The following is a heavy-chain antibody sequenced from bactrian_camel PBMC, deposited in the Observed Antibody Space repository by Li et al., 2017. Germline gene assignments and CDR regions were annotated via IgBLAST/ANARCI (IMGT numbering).Heavy chain of an antibody. D-gene: IGHD4*01. CDR1: AYITEQC. CDR2: IRKDGTT. Sequence: HVQLVESGGGSVQPGGSLKLSCAGSAYITEQCGMGWFRQTPGKEEKLVLIRKDGTTMYADSVKGRFAISRDNAKNTVYLQMNDLKPEDTAVYYCAVDSDRVTAVSPGVCDAFSDYDVIGGWSQGTQVTVS. V-gene: IGHV3S53*01. CDR3: AVDSDRVTAVSPGVCDAFSDYDVIGG. J-gene: IGHJ4*01.